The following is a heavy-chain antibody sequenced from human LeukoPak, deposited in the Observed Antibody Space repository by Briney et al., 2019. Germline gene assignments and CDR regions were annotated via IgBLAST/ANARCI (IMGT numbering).Heavy chain of an antibody. V-gene: IGHV4-34*01. D-gene: IGHD2-8*02. Sequence: SETLSLTCSVSGGSISSYYWSWIRQPPGKGLEWIGEINHSGSTNYNPSLKSRVTISVDTSKNQFSLKLSSVTAADTAVYYCAGPGPAHYYYMDVWGKGTTVTVSS. CDR3: AGPGPAHYYYMDV. CDR2: INHSGST. J-gene: IGHJ6*03. CDR1: GGSISSYY.